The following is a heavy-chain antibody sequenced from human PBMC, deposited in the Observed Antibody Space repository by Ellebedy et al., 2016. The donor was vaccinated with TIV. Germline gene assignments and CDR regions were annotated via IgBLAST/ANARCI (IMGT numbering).Heavy chain of an antibody. V-gene: IGHV4-59*08. CDR1: GGSINSYY. J-gene: IGHJ3*02. CDR2: IYYSGNT. CDR3: ATQSYYGFWSGYYRGDNDAFDI. Sequence: MPSETLSLTCTVSGGSINSYYWSWIRQPPGKGLEWIGNIYYSGNTNYNPSLKSRVTIAVDTSNNQFSLKLSSVTAADTAVYYCATQSYYGFWSGYYRGDNDAFDIWGQGTMVTVSS. D-gene: IGHD3-3*01.